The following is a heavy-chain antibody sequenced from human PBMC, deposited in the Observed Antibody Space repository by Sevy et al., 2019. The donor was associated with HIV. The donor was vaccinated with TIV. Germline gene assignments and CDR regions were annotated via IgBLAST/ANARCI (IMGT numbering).Heavy chain of an antibody. J-gene: IGHJ3*02. V-gene: IGHV2-5*02. CDR1: GFSLSTSGVD. D-gene: IGHD3-22*01. CDR2: IYWDDDK. Sequence: SGPTLVNPTQTLTLTCTFSGFSLSTSGVDVGWIRQPPGKALEWLALIYWDDDKRYSPSLKSRLTITKDTSKNQVVLTMTNMDPVDTATHYCAHSLYYYGSSGYPDAFDIWGQGTMVTVSS. CDR3: AHSLYYYGSSGYPDAFDI.